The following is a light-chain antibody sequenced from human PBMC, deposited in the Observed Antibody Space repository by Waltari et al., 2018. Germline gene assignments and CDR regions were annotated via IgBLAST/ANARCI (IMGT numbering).Light chain of an antibody. CDR2: EVS. Sequence: QSALTQPASVSGSPRHSITISCTGTSSDVGAYDYVSWYQQYPGKAPKLMIFEVSNRPSGASIRFSGSKSGNTASLTISGLLPEDEADYYCSSFTTSSTQVFGTGTKVTVL. CDR3: SSFTTSSTQV. V-gene: IGLV2-14*01. J-gene: IGLJ1*01. CDR1: SSDVGAYDY.